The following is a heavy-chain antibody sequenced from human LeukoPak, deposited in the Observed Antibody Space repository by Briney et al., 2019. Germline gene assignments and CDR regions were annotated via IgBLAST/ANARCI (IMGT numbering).Heavy chain of an antibody. V-gene: IGHV3-7*01. CDR2: IQHDGSVN. CDR1: GFTFSNYW. J-gene: IGHJ4*02. CDR3: KIDYSDYLHY. D-gene: IGHD4-11*01. Sequence: GGSLRLSCAASGFTFSNYWMSWVRQAPGKGLEWVASIQHDGSVNHYVDSVKGRFTISRDNAKNSLFLQMNSLRVEDTGVYSCKIDYSDYLHYWGQGTLVTVSS.